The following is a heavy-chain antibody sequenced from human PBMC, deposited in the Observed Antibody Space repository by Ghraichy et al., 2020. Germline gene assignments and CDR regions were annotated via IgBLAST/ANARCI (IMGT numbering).Heavy chain of an antibody. CDR1: GDSLSSDY. Sequence: SETLSLTCTVSGDSLSSDYWSWIRQPQGKGLECIGYTYYTGSTHYNPSLKSRITISVDRSKNQISLRLRSVTAADTGVYYCARGVSVKYYGMDVWGQGTTVAVSS. V-gene: IGHV4-59*01. J-gene: IGHJ6*02. CDR2: TYYTGST. CDR3: ARGVSVKYYGMDV. D-gene: IGHD3-16*01.